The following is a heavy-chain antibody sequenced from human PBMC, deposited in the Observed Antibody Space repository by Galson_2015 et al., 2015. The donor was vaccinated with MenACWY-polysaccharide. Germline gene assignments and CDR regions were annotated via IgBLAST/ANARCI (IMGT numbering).Heavy chain of an antibody. V-gene: IGHV3-7*01. D-gene: IGHD2-21*01. CDR2: INPGGSDK. J-gene: IGHJ4*02. CDR3: GRHFDWAFDY. CDR1: GFSFSGHW. Sequence: SLRLSCAASGFSFSGHWMTWVRQAPGKGLEWVANINPGGSDKYYVDSVKGRFIISRDNAKNSVYLQMNGLRVEDTAMYYCGRHFDWAFDYRGQGALVTVSS.